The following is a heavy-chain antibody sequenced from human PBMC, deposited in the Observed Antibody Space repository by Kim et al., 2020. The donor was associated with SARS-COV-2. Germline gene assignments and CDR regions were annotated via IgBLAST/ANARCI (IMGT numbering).Heavy chain of an antibody. CDR2: ISGSGGST. CDR1: GFTFSSYA. D-gene: IGHD6-13*01. J-gene: IGHJ6*02. V-gene: IGHV3-23*01. Sequence: GGSLRLSCAASGFTFSSYAMSWVRQAPGKGLEWVSAISGSGGSTYYADSVKGRFTISRDNSKNTLYLQMNSQRAEDTAVYYCAKDHSSSWYYYYYYGMDVWGQGTTVTVSS. CDR3: AKDHSSSWYYYYYYGMDV.